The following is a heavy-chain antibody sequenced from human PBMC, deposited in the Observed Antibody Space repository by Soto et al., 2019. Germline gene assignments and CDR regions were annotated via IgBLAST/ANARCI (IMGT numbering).Heavy chain of an antibody. CDR1: GFSFSDYA. V-gene: IGHV3-23*01. Sequence: GGSLRLSCAASGFSFSDYAMSWVRQAPGKGLEWVSVISESGGSTHYADSVRGRFTVSRDNSKNSLSLRMNSLRDEDTAVYFCAKRSPYSSGWYSPIFDYWGQGXLVTVSS. CDR2: ISESGGST. CDR3: AKRSPYSSGWYSPIFDY. J-gene: IGHJ4*02. D-gene: IGHD6-13*01.